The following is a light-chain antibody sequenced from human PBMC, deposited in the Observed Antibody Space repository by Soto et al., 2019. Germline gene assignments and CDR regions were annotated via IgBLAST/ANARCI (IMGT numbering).Light chain of an antibody. CDR2: EVS. V-gene: IGLV2-14*01. Sequence: QSALTQPASVSGSPGQSITISCTGTSSDVGGYNYVSWYQQHPGKAPKLIIYEVSNRPSGVSNRFSGSKSGNTASLTISGLQAEDEADYYCNSYTSKSTGVFGTGTQLTVL. CDR3: NSYTSKSTGV. J-gene: IGLJ1*01. CDR1: SSDVGGYNY.